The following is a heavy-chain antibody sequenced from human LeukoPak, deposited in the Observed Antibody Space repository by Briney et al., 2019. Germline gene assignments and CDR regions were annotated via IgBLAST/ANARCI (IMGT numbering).Heavy chain of an antibody. Sequence: SETLSLTCTVSGGSVSSSNFYWAWIRQPPGKGLEWIGSIYYTGNTFYNPSLKSRGTLSIDTSKNQFSLKLTSVTAADTAVYYCAGGQLDYYYYYMDVWGKGTTVTVSS. CDR1: GGSVSSSNFY. CDR2: IYYTGNT. CDR3: AGGQLDYYYYYMDV. V-gene: IGHV4-39*07. J-gene: IGHJ6*03. D-gene: IGHD1-1*01.